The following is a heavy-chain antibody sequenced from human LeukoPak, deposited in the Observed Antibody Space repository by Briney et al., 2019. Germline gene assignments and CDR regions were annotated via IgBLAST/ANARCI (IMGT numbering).Heavy chain of an antibody. CDR2: IKQDGSVI. CDR1: GFSFSTHW. Sequence: PGGSLRLSCAASGFSFSTHWMSWFRQAPGKGLEWVALIKQDGSVIHYVDSVKGRFTIFRDNAKNSLSLQMNSLRADDTAVYYCAGDEGWTFDMWGQGTKVTVSS. D-gene: IGHD5-24*01. V-gene: IGHV3-7*01. CDR3: AGDEGWTFDM. J-gene: IGHJ3*02.